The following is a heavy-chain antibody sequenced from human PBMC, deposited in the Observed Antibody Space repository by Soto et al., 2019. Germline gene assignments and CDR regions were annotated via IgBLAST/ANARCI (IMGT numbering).Heavy chain of an antibody. V-gene: IGHV1-46*01. Sequence: ASVKVSCKASGYTFTSYYIHWVRQAPGQGLEWMGIFNPTGDTASYAQKLQGRVTMTRDTSTGTAYMELGSLRSEDTAVYYCARGGRIVDTGIGYYYYHAMDVWGQGTTVTVS. CDR1: GYTFTSYY. J-gene: IGHJ6*02. CDR2: FNPTGDTA. CDR3: ARGGRIVDTGIGYYYYHAMDV. D-gene: IGHD5-18*01.